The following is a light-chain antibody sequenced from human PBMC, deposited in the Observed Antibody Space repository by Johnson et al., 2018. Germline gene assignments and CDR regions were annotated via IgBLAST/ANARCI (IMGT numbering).Light chain of an antibody. J-gene: IGLJ1*01. Sequence: QSVLTQPPSVSAAPGQKVTISCSGSSSNIGNNYVSWYQQLPGTAPKLLIYENNKRPSGIPDRFSGSKSGKSATLGNNGLQTGDEADYYCGTWDSSLSAGNVFGTGTKVTVL. CDR2: ENN. V-gene: IGLV1-51*02. CDR3: GTWDSSLSAGNV. CDR1: SSNIGNNY.